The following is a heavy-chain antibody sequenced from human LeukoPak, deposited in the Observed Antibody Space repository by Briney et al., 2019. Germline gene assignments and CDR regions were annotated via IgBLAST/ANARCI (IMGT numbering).Heavy chain of an antibody. CDR3: AREFSGLIDY. CDR2: ISSSSSYI. CDR1: GFTLSRYS. J-gene: IGHJ4*02. Sequence: GGSLRLSCAASGFTLSRYSMNWVRQAPGKGLEWVSSISSSSSYIYYGDSVKGRFTISRDNAKNSLYLQMNSLRAEDTAIYYCAREFSGLIDYWGQGTLLTVSS. V-gene: IGHV3-21*01. D-gene: IGHD5-12*01.